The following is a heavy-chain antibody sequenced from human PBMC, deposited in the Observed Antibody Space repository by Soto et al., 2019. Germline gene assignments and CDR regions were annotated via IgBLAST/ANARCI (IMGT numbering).Heavy chain of an antibody. CDR2: INSDGSST. CDR1: GFTFSSYW. CDR3: DREGASNWFDP. Sequence: GGSLRLSCAASGFTFSSYWMHWVRQAPGKGLVWVSRINSDGSSTSQADSVKGRFTISRDNAKNTLYLQMNSLRAEDTAVYYCDREGASNWFDPWGQGTLVTVSS. D-gene: IGHD3-16*02. J-gene: IGHJ5*02. V-gene: IGHV3-74*01.